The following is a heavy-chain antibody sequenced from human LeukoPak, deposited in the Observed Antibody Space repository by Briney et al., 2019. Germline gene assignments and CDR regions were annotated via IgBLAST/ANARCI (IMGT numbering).Heavy chain of an antibody. J-gene: IGHJ6*02. CDR2: INHSGST. V-gene: IGHV4-34*01. CDR3: ARVHIVVVPAAMGPNYYYYGMDV. Sequence: SETLSLTCAVYGGSFSGYYWSWIRQPPGKGLEWIGEINHSGSTNYNPSLKSRVTISVDTSKNQFSLKLGSVTAADTAVYYCARVHIVVVPAAMGPNYYYYGMDVWGQGTTVTVSS. CDR1: GGSFSGYY. D-gene: IGHD2-2*01.